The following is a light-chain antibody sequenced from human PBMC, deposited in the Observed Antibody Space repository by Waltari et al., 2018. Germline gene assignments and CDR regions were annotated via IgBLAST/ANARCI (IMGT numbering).Light chain of an antibody. J-gene: IGLJ2*01. CDR3: QVWDSASDHPAVV. Sequence: SYVLSQPPSVSVAPGKTARITCGGKDIGSKSVHWYRQKPGQAPVFVIRYDSDRPAGIPERFSGSKSGNTATLTISRVEGGDEADYYCQVWDSASDHPAVVFGGGTKVTVL. V-gene: IGLV3-21*04. CDR2: YDS. CDR1: DIGSKS.